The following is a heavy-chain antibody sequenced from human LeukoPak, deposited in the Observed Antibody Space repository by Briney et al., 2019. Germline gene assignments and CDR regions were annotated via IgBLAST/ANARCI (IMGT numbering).Heavy chain of an antibody. V-gene: IGHV3-23*01. CDR2: ISGSGDST. Sequence: GGSLRLSCAASGFTVSSNYMSWVRQAPGKGLEWVSAISGSGDSTYYADSVKGRFTISRDNSKDTLYLQMDSLIAEDTAVYYCARENSGWYGKLEYWGQGTLVTVSS. J-gene: IGHJ4*02. CDR1: GFTVSSNY. D-gene: IGHD6-19*01. CDR3: ARENSGWYGKLEY.